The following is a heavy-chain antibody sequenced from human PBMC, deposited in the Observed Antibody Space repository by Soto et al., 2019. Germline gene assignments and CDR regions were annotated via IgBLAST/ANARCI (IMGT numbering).Heavy chain of an antibody. D-gene: IGHD7-27*01. V-gene: IGHV4-30-4*01. Sequence: PSETLSLTCSVSGDSISNDYFWAWIRQPPGQALEYIGYIYKSATTYYNPSFESRVAISVDTSKSQFSLNVTSVTAADTAVYFCARGRYCLTGRCFPNWFDSWGQGALVTVSS. CDR3: ARGRYCLTGRCFPNWFDS. CDR2: IYKSATT. CDR1: GDSISNDYF. J-gene: IGHJ5*01.